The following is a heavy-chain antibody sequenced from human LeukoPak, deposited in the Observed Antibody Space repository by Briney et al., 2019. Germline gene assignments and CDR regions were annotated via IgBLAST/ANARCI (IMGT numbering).Heavy chain of an antibody. Sequence: GASVKVSCTVSGSSLSELSLYWVRQAPGKGLEWMGGFDVIDSETFYAQKFQGRVTMTEDSSTDTAYMELRSLTSEDTALYYCAAGRPYSLLDYWGQGTLVTVSS. V-gene: IGHV1-24*01. J-gene: IGHJ4*02. CDR3: AAGRPYSLLDY. CDR2: FDVIDSET. CDR1: GSSLSELS. D-gene: IGHD5-18*01.